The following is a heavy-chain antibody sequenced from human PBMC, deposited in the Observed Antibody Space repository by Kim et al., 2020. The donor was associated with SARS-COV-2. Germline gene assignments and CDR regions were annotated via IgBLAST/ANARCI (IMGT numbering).Heavy chain of an antibody. CDR3: VKDLGARGIRFVGDH. CDR2: INWDSSRI. V-gene: IGHV3-9*01. CDR1: GFTSLDYGFGDYG. D-gene: IGHD2-21*01. Sequence: GGSLRLSCVVSGFTSLDYGFGDYGIHWVRQAPGKGLEWVAGINWDSSRINYADSVKGRFTISRDNAKNSLHLQMNTLGTDDTALYHCVKDLGARGIRFVGDHWGQGALVTVSS. J-gene: IGHJ5*02.